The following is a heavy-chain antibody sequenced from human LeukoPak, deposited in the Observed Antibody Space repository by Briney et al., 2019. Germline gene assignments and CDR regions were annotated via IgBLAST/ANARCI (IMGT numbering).Heavy chain of an antibody. D-gene: IGHD4-17*01. CDR3: AREDYGDGNWFDP. CDR2: IYSSGST. V-gene: IGHV4-4*07. CDR1: GGSIRSYY. Sequence: SETLSLTCTVSGGSIRSYYWAWIRQPAGKGREWIGRIYSSGSTNYNPSLKSRVIMSVDTSKNQFSLKLSSVTAADTAVYYCAREDYGDGNWFDPWGQGTLVTVSS. J-gene: IGHJ5*02.